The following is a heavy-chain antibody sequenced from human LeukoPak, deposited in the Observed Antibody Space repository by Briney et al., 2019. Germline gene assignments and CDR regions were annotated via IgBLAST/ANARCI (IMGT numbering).Heavy chain of an antibody. CDR3: ARVMFGFSGYSLSGDY. V-gene: IGHV4-39*07. D-gene: IGHD6-13*01. CDR2: IYFSGST. J-gene: IGHJ4*02. CDR1: GGSISSSSYY. Sequence: SETLSLTCTVSGGSISSSSYYWGWIRQPPGKGLEWIGTIYFSGSTYYNPSLKSRVTISVDTSKNQFSLKLSSVTAADTAVYYCARVMFGFSGYSLSGDYWGQGTLVTVSS.